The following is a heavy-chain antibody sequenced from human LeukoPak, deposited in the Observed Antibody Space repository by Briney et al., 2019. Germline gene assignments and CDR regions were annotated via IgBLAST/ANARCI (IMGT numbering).Heavy chain of an antibody. CDR3: ASGDITTTGYFDY. Sequence: SETLSLTCTVSGGSISSGGYYWSWIRQPPGKGLEWIGYIYHSGSTYYNPSLKSRVTISVDRSKNQFSLKLSSVTAADTAVYYCASGDITTTGYFDYWGQGTLVTVSS. J-gene: IGHJ4*02. CDR2: IYHSGST. V-gene: IGHV4-30-2*01. CDR1: GGSISSGGYY. D-gene: IGHD3-22*01.